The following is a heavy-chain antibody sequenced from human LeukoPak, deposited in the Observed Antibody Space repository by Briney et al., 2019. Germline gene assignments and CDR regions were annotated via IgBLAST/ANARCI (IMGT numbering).Heavy chain of an antibody. J-gene: IGHJ3*02. V-gene: IGHV3-23*01. D-gene: IGHD3-3*01. CDR3: AKGGLRFLEWFSSDAFDI. CDR1: GFTFSLYS. Sequence: GGSLRLSCAASGFTFSLYSMSWVRQAPGKGLEWVAAITGRGDYTPYADSVKGRFTISRDNSKNTLYLQMNSLRAEDTAVYYCAKGGLRFLEWFSSDAFDIWGQGTMVTVSS. CDR2: ITGRGDYT.